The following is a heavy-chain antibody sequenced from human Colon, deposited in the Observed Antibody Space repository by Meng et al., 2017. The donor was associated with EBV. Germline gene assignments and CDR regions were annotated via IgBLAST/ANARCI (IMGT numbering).Heavy chain of an antibody. D-gene: IGHD3-10*01. J-gene: IGHJ5*02. CDR3: VRDTRRGGGWFDP. V-gene: IGHV4-30-2*01. CDR2: IYHGVNI. Sequence: QVQLPNSGAGLVRPSQTLSLTCAVYGDSITSDDYSWTWIRPAPGKGLKWNGYIYHGVNIYYTPSLRSRVTISVDKSRNQFSLKLTSVSAADTAVYYCVRDTRRGGGWFDPWGQGTLVTVSS. CDR1: GDSITSDDYS.